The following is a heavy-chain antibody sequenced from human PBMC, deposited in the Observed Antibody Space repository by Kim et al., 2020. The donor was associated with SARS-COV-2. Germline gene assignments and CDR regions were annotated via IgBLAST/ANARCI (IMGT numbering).Heavy chain of an antibody. D-gene: IGHD1-26*01. V-gene: IGHV3-53*01. CDR2: ST. J-gene: IGHJ4*02. CDR3: ARVWELAFDH. Sequence: STYNADAGEGRFTISRDDSKNMLYLQMTSLRAEDTAIYYCARVWELAFDHRGQGSLVTVSS.